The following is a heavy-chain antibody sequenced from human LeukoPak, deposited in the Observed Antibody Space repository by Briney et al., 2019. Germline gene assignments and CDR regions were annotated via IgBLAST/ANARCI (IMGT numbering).Heavy chain of an antibody. J-gene: IGHJ4*02. CDR1: GFSFSSYA. CDR2: ISSDGNNK. D-gene: IGHD3-3*01. V-gene: IGHV3-30-3*01. Sequence: GGSLRLSCAASGFSFSSYAMSWVRQAPGKGLEWVTLISSDGNNKYYADSVKGRFTVSRDNSKNTLYLQMDSLLPEDTAVYYCTRDDFSVLELFDYWGQGTLVTVSS. CDR3: TRDDFSVLELFDY.